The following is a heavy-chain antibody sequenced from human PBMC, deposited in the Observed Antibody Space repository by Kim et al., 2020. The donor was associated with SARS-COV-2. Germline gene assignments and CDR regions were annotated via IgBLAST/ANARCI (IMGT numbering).Heavy chain of an antibody. CDR2: VHYTGCN. CDR1: GASIISNYYNH. D-gene: IGHD2-15*01. Sequence: SETLSLTCSVSGASIISNYYNHWGWVRQPPGKWLECIWCVHYTGCNLYHPSLMTRATLSFDTYMTLFSLKLTSATAANTYVSSCTRPPDRRRLVGWFDP. CDR3: TRPPDRRRLVGWFDP. J-gene: IGHJ5*02. V-gene: IGHV4-39*07.